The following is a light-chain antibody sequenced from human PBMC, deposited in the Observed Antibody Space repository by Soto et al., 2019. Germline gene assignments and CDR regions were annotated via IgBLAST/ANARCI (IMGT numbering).Light chain of an antibody. J-gene: IGLJ1*01. Sequence: QSVLTQPASVSGSPGQSFTISCTGTSSDVGGYNYVSWYQQHPGKAPKLMIYEVSNRPSGVSNRFSGSKSGNTASLTISGLQAEDEADYYCSSYTSSSTLALYVFGTGTKVTVL. CDR1: SSDVGGYNY. CDR3: SSYTSSSTLALYV. CDR2: EVS. V-gene: IGLV2-14*01.